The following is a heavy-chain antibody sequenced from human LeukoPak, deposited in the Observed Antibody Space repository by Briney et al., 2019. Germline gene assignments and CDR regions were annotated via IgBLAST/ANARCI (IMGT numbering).Heavy chain of an antibody. D-gene: IGHD1-7*01. CDR3: AKDRPATGTTEAFDI. V-gene: IGHV3-30*02. J-gene: IGHJ3*02. Sequence: GGSLRLSCAASGFTFSSYGMHWVRQAPGKGLEWVAFIRYDGSNKYYADSVKGRFTISRDNSKNTLYLQMNSLRAEDTAVYYCAKDRPATGTTEAFDIRGQGTMVTVSS. CDR1: GFTFSSYG. CDR2: IRYDGSNK.